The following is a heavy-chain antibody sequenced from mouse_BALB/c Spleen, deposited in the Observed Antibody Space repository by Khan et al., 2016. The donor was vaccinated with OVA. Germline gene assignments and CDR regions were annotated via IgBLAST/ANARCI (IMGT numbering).Heavy chain of an antibody. CDR1: GFSLTNYD. V-gene: IGHV2-9-2*01. Sequence: QVQLKQSGPGLVAPSQSLSITCTVSGFSLTNYDISWIRQPPGKGLEWLGVIWTGGGTNYTSAFMSSLSISKDHSKSQVFLKMNSLQTDDTARYYCVRRGKYYGSFYWYFDVWGAGTTVTVSS. J-gene: IGHJ1*01. CDR3: VRRGKYYGSFYWYFDV. D-gene: IGHD1-1*01. CDR2: IWTGGGT.